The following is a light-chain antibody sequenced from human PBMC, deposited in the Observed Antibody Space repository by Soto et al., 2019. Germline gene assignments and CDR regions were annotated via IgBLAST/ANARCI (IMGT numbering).Light chain of an antibody. Sequence: DIVMTQSPLSLPVTPGEPAFISCRSSQSLLHSNGYNYLDWYLQKPGQSPQLLIYLGSNRASGVPDRFSGSGSGTDFTLKISRVEAEDVGVYYCMQALQTPPHTFGQGTRLEIK. V-gene: IGKV2-28*01. CDR2: LGS. J-gene: IGKJ5*01. CDR3: MQALQTPPHT. CDR1: QSLLHSNGYNY.